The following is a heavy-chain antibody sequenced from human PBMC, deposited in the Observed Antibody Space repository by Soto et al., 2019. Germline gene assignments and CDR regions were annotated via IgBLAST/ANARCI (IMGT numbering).Heavy chain of an antibody. Sequence: GGSLRLSCAASGFTFSSYSMNWVRQAPGKGLEWVSSISSSSSYIYYADSVKGRFTISRDNAKNSLYLQMNSLRAEDTAVYYCASLDDYGDYNGSRWGQGTLVTVSS. CDR2: ISSSSSYI. V-gene: IGHV3-21*01. D-gene: IGHD4-17*01. CDR3: ASLDDYGDYNGSR. J-gene: IGHJ4*02. CDR1: GFTFSSYS.